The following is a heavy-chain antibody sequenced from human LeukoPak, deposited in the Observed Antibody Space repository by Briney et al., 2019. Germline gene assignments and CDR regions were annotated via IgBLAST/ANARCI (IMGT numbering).Heavy chain of an antibody. CDR3: ARDGDDAFDI. J-gene: IGHJ3*02. Sequence: LEWIGYIYYSGSTNYNPSLKSRVTISVDTSKNQFSLKLSSVTAADTAVYYCARDGDDAFDIWGQGTMVTVSS. CDR2: IYYSGST. V-gene: IGHV4-59*01.